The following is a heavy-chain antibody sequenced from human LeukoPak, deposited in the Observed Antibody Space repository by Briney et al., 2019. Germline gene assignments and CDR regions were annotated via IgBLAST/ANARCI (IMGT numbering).Heavy chain of an antibody. CDR1: GGSFSDYY. Sequence: SETLSLTCAVYGGSFSDYYWSWVRQPPGKGLEWIGEINDSPSASYNPSLKSRVTISRDTSTNQFSLKLTSVTAADTAVYYCATSSGWDWGGYWGQGTLVTVSS. J-gene: IGHJ4*02. CDR2: INDSPSA. CDR3: ATSSGWDWGGY. D-gene: IGHD6-19*01. V-gene: IGHV4-34*01.